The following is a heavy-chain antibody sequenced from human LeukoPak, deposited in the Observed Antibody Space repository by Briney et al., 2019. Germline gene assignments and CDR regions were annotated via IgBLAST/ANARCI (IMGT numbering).Heavy chain of an antibody. Sequence: SQTLSLTCAISGDSVSSNSAAWNWIRQSPSRGLEWLGRTYYRSKWYNDYALSVKSRITINSDTSKNQFSLQLNSVTPEDTAVYYCARFGVRVGTYYYYGMDVWGQGTTVTVSS. CDR1: GDSVSSNSAA. D-gene: IGHD3-10*01. J-gene: IGHJ6*02. CDR3: ARFGVRVGTYYYYGMDV. V-gene: IGHV6-1*01. CDR2: TYYRSKWYN.